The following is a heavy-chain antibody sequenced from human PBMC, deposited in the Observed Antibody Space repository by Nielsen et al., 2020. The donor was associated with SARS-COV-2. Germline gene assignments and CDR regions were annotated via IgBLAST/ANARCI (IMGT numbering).Heavy chain of an antibody. CDR1: GGSISSSSYY. CDR2: IYYSGST. CDR3: ARLVMDIVVTTRTYYFDY. V-gene: IGHV4-39*01. D-gene: IGHD5-12*01. J-gene: IGHJ4*02. Sequence: SETLSLTCTVSGGSISSSSYYWGWIRQPPGKGLEWIGSIYYSGSTYYNPSLKSRVTISVDTSKNQFSLKLSSVTAADTAVYYCARLVMDIVVTTRTYYFDYWGQGTLVTVSS.